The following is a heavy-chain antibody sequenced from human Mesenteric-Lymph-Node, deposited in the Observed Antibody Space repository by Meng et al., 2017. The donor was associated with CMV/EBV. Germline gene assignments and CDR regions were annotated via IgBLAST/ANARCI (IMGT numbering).Heavy chain of an antibody. Sequence: SLMISCASSGFTFSSYGLHWVRQAPGKGLEGVAVIWYDGSNKYYADSVEGRFTISRDNSKTTLYLQMNSLRAENTALYYCARDFYSSNEYFDYWGQGTLVTVSS. J-gene: IGHJ4*02. V-gene: IGHV3-33*01. CDR3: ARDFYSSNEYFDY. CDR2: IWYDGSNK. D-gene: IGHD6-13*01. CDR1: GFTFSSYG.